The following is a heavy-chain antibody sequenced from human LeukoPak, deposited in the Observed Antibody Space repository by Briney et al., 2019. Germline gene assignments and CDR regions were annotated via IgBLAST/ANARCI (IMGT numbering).Heavy chain of an antibody. V-gene: IGHV1-2*02. CDR3: AIGFWSGYYFDY. CDR2: INPNSGGT. CDR1: GYTFTGYY. Sequence: GASVKVSCKASGYTFTGYYMHWVRQAPGHGLEWMGWINPNSGGTNYAQKLQGRVTMTRDTSISTAYMELSRLRSDDTAVYYCAIGFWSGYYFDYWGQGTLVTVSS. J-gene: IGHJ4*02. D-gene: IGHD3-3*01.